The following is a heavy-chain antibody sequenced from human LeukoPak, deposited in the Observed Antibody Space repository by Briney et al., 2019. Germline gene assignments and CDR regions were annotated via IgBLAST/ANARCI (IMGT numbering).Heavy chain of an antibody. CDR1: GFTFDA. CDR2: ISWNSGSI. V-gene: IGHV3-9*01. D-gene: IGHD1-14*01. CDR3: VQLLDDNPIRWYFGL. J-gene: IGHJ2*01. Sequence: GRSLRLSCAASGFTFDAMHWVRQAPGKGLEWVSGISWNSGSIGYADSVKGRFTISRDNSKNTLYLQMSSLRAEDTAVYYCVQLLDDNPIRWYFGLWGRGTLVTVSS.